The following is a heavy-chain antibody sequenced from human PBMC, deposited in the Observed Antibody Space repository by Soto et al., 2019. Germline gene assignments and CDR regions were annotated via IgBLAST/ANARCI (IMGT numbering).Heavy chain of an antibody. Sequence: QITLKESGPTLVKPTQTLTLTCTFSGFSLSTSGVGVGWIRQPPGKALEWLALIYWDDDKRYSPSLKSRLTSTKDTSKNQVVLTMTNMDPVDTATYYCAHKGGEXXXDSSXXSYXXXXXXXXXXXXSSDVWGQGTTVTVSS. CDR3: AHKGGEXXXDSSXXSYXXXXXXXXXXXXSSDV. D-gene: IGHD3-22*01. J-gene: IGHJ6*02. CDR1: GFSLSTSGVG. CDR2: IYWDDDK. V-gene: IGHV2-5*02.